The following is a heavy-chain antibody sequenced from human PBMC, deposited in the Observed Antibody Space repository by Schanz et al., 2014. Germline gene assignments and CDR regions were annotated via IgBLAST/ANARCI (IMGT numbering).Heavy chain of an antibody. Sequence: EVQLVESGGGLIQPGGSLRLSCAASGFTVSNNYMSWVRQAPGKGLECVSIIYSDGSTYYVDSVKGRFIISRDNSKNTVYLQMNSLRDDDTAVYYCAKDPSYGSNWVKYLDHWGQGTLVTVSS. V-gene: IGHV3-66*01. CDR2: IYSDGST. J-gene: IGHJ4*02. CDR3: AKDPSYGSNWVKYLDH. CDR1: GFTVSNNY. D-gene: IGHD1-26*01.